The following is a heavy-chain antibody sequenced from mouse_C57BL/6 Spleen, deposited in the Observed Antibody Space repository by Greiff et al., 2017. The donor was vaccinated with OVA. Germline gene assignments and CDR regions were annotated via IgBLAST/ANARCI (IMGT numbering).Heavy chain of an antibody. V-gene: IGHV1-5*01. CDR3: TKSDGLYWYFDV. CDR1: GYTFTSYW. J-gene: IGHJ1*03. D-gene: IGHD2-3*01. CDR2: IYPGNSDT. Sequence: EVQLQQSGTVLARPGASVKMSCKTSGYTFTSYWMHWVKQRPGQGLEWIGAIYPGNSDTSYNQKLKGKAKLTAVTSASTAYMELSSLTNEDSAVYYCTKSDGLYWYFDVWGTGTTVTVSS.